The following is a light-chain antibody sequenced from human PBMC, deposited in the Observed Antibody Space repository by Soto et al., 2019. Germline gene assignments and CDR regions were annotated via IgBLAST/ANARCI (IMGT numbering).Light chain of an antibody. CDR3: QQYNSAPLT. J-gene: IGKJ4*01. Sequence: DIQMTQSPSSLSAAVGDRVTITCRASQGSSNYLAGYQQKPGKVPKPLIYATSTLQSGAPSRFSGRATGTDFTLTISSLQPEDVATYSCQQYNSAPLTFGGGTKVQIK. V-gene: IGKV1-27*01. CDR1: QGSSNY. CDR2: ATS.